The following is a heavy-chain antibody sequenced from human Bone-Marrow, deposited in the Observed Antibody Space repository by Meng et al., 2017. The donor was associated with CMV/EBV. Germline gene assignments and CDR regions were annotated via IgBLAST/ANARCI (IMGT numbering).Heavy chain of an antibody. CDR2: IWYDGSNK. Sequence: GGSLRLSCAASGFTFSSYGMHWVRQAPGKGLEWVAVIWYDGSNKYYADSVKGRFTISRDNSKNTLSLQKNSLRAEDTAVYYCAKGSGTLATGGAFDIWGQGTMVTVSS. J-gene: IGHJ3*02. CDR1: GFTFSSYG. CDR3: AKGSGTLATGGAFDI. V-gene: IGHV3-33*06. D-gene: IGHD5-12*01.